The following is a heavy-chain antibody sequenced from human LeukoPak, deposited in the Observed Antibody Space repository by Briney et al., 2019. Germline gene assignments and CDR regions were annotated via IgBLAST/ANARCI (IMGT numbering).Heavy chain of an antibody. CDR2: IYPGDSDT. J-gene: IGHJ4*02. V-gene: IGHV5-51*01. D-gene: IGHD5-24*01. CDR1: GYNFNNYW. CDR3: ARLAKARKDGYNFRFDY. Sequence: ESPDTSCKGSGYNFNNYWMGWVRQMPGKGPEWMGIIYPGDSDTRNSPSFQGQVIISADKSISTAYLQWSSLKASDTAIYYCARLAKARKDGYNFRFDYWGQGALPTASS.